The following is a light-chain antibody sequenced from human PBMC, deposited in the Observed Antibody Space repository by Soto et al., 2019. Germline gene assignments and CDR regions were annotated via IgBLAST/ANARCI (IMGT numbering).Light chain of an antibody. Sequence: DIQMTQSPSSLSASVGDRVTITCRASQSIARYLNWYQQKPGKAPKVLIHSASSLLNGVPSRFSGSGSETDVTLVISGLQPEDFATYYGQQAYTYPQTFGPGTKVDIK. CDR2: SAS. V-gene: IGKV1-39*01. J-gene: IGKJ3*01. CDR3: QQAYTYPQT. CDR1: QSIARY.